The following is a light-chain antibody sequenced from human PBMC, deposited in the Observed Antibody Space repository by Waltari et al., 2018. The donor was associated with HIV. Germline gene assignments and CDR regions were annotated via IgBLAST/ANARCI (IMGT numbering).Light chain of an antibody. Sequence: QSAMTQPAPVSGPPGRSVITAGTVTSSEVGGLKYVPWYRQHPGKDPKLMIFEIINRPSVMSNRFSLSKAGNTASLTTSGLQAEDEADEYSSSYTRNHKVFGNGTKVTGL. CDR3: SSYTRNHKV. CDR2: EII. V-gene: IGLV2-14*01. CDR1: SSEVGGLKY. J-gene: IGLJ1*01.